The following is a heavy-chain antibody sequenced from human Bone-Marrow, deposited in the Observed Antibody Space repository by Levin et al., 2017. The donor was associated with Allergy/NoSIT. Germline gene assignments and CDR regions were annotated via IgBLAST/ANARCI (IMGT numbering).Heavy chain of an antibody. J-gene: IGHJ4*02. V-gene: IGHV3-9*01. CDR3: VKDKSAATPDYCDY. CDR1: GFTFDDYA. D-gene: IGHD2-15*01. Sequence: PGGSLRLSCTASGFTFDDYAMHWVRQGPGKGLEWVSGISWNSGSLAYADSVKGRFTIYRDNAKNSLYLQMNSLRAADPSFYYCVKDKSAATPDYCDYWGQGTLVTVSS. CDR2: ISWNSGSL.